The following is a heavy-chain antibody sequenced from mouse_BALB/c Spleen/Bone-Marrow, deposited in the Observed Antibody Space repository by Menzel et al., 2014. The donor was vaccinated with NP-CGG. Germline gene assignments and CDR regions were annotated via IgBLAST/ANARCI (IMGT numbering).Heavy chain of an antibody. V-gene: IGHV5-6-3*01. Sequence: EVKLVESGGGLVQPGGSLKLSCAASVFTFSSYGMSWVRQTPDKRLELVATINSNGGSTYYPDSVKGRFTISRDNAKNTLYLQMSSLKSEDTAMYYCARVWYFDYWGQGTSLTVSS. CDR1: VFTFSSYG. J-gene: IGHJ2*03. CDR3: ARVWYFDY. CDR2: INSNGGST.